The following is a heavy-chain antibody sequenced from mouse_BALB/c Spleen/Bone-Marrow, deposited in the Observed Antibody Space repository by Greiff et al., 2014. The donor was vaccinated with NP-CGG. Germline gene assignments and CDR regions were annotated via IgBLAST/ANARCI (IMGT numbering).Heavy chain of an antibody. V-gene: IGHV1S56*01. CDR2: IYPGNVNT. CDR1: GYTFTSYY. J-gene: IGHJ4*01. Sequence: VKLMESGPELVKPGASVRISCKASGYTFTSYYIHWVKQRPGQGLEWIGWIYPGNVNTKCNEKFKGKATLTADKSSSTAYMQLSSLTSEDSAVYFCARDTMDYWGQGTSVTVSS. CDR3: ARDTMDY.